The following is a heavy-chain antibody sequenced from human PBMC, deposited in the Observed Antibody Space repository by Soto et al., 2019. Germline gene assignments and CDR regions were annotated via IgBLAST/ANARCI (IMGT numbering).Heavy chain of an antibody. V-gene: IGHV4-4*07. J-gene: IGHJ4*02. Sequence: SETLSLTCTVSGGSINTFYWSWVRQPAGEGLEWIGRIFSSGSTSFNPSLESRVAMSVDTSKNHFSLNLSSVTAADMAVYYCAREGSYSAYNFAHGIQLWSFDFWGQGALVTVSS. CDR1: GGSINTFY. D-gene: IGHD5-12*01. CDR2: IFSSGST. CDR3: AREGSYSAYNFAHGIQLWSFDF.